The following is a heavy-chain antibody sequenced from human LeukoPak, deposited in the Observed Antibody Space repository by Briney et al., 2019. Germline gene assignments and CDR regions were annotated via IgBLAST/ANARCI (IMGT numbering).Heavy chain of an antibody. Sequence: GRSLRLSCAASGSTFSSYGMHWVRQAPGRGLEWVSAISGSGGSTYYADSVKGRFTISRDNSKNTLYLQMNSLRAEDTAVYYCAKEPQGWLVPRFDYWGQGTLVTVSS. J-gene: IGHJ4*02. CDR2: ISGSGGST. D-gene: IGHD6-19*01. CDR1: GSTFSSYG. V-gene: IGHV3-23*01. CDR3: AKEPQGWLVPRFDY.